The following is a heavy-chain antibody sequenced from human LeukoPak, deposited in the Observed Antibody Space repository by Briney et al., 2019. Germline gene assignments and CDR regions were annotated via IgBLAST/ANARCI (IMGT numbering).Heavy chain of an antibody. V-gene: IGHV1-2*04. CDR3: ATERRDCSGGSCYYYDMDV. CDR1: GYTFTGCY. J-gene: IGHJ6*04. D-gene: IGHD2-15*01. Sequence: ASVKVSCKASGYTFTGCYMHWVRQAPGQGLEWMGWINPNSGGTNYAQKFQGWVTMTRDTSISTAYMELSRLRSDDTAVYYCATERRDCSGGSCYYYDMDVWGKGTTVTVSS. CDR2: INPNSGGT.